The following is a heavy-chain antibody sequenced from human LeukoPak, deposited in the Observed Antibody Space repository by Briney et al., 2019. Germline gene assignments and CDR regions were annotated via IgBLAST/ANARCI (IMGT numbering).Heavy chain of an antibody. CDR1: GGSIRSYD. CDR3: ARGGRNYAN. CDR2: IHYSGST. J-gene: IGHJ4*02. V-gene: IGHV4-59*01. D-gene: IGHD1-26*01. Sequence: SETLSLTCTVSGGSIRSYDGRGSRQPRGKGLERIGYIHYSGSTNYNPSLKRRVTISLDTSKNQFSLKVNSVTAADTAVYYSARGGRNYANWGQGTLVTVSS.